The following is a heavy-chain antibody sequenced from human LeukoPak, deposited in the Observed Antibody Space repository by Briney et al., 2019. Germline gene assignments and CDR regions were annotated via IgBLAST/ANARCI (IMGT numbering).Heavy chain of an antibody. CDR1: GGSISSGSYY. Sequence: SETLSLTCTVSGGSISSGSYYWSWIRQPAGKGLEWIGRIYTSGSTNYNPSLKSRVTISVDTSKNQFSLKLSSVTAADTAVYYCARVSFHLAGHYYYYYYMDVWGKGTTVTVSS. V-gene: IGHV4-61*02. CDR2: IYTSGST. J-gene: IGHJ6*03. D-gene: IGHD2-21*01. CDR3: ARVSFHLAGHYYYYYYMDV.